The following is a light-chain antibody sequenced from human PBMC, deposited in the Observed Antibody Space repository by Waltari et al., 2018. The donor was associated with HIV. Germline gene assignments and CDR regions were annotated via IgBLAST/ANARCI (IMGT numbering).Light chain of an antibody. CDR2: GNN. CDR3: QSWDDSLSGYV. CDR1: KSHIGAGYA. V-gene: IGLV1-40*01. J-gene: IGLJ1*01. Sequence: QSVLTPPPSLSGAPGQRVTISCTGSKSHIGAGYAVHWYQQVPGTAPKPLIYGNNNRPSGVPERFSGAKSDTSASLAITGLQAEDEADYYCQSWDDSLSGYVFGTGSKVTAL.